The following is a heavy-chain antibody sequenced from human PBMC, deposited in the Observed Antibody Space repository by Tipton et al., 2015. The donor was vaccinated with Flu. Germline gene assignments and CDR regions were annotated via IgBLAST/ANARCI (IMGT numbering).Heavy chain of an antibody. D-gene: IGHD6-13*01. Sequence: QSGAEVKKPGASVKVSCKASGYTFTSYGISWVRQAPGQGLEWMGWISAYNGNTNYAQKLQGRVTMTTDTSTSTAYMELRSLRSDDTAVYYCAREIAAAGTVYYYYMDVWGKGTTVTVSS. V-gene: IGHV1-18*04. CDR2: ISAYNGNT. CDR3: AREIAAAGTVYYYYMDV. CDR1: GYTFTSYG. J-gene: IGHJ6*03.